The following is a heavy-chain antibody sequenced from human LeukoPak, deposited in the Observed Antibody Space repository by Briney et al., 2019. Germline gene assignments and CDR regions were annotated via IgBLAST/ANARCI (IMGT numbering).Heavy chain of an antibody. J-gene: IGHJ5*02. CDR1: GDSVSSNNVA. CDR2: TYYRSKWYH. Sequence: SQTLSLTCVIFGDSVSSNNVAWNWIRQSPSRGLEWLGRTYYRSKWYHDYAVSVKSRITINPDTSKNQFSLQLNSVTPEDTAVYYCARGYCSGGSCYDWFDPWGQGTLVTVSS. CDR3: ARGYCSGGSCYDWFDP. D-gene: IGHD2-15*01. V-gene: IGHV6-1*01.